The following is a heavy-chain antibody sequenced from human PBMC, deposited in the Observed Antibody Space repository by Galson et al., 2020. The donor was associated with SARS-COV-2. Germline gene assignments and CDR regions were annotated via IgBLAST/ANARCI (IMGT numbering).Heavy chain of an antibody. D-gene: IGHD6-13*01. CDR1: GESFSRSY. V-gene: IGHV4-34*01. CDR2: VNYSGST. J-gene: IGHJ4*02. CDR3: ARVQIVESVWYRSYYLDA. Sequence: SETLSLTCAVYGESFSRSYWSWIRQPPGMGLEWIGEVNYSGSTNYNSSIESRVTIFVDTSKNQFSLKLISVTAADTAVYYCARVQIVESVWYRSYYLDAWGLGNLVTVSS.